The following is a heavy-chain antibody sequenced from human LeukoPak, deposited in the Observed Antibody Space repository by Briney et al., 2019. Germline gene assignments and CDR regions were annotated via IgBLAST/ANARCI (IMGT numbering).Heavy chain of an antibody. Sequence: PSETLSLTCAVYDGSFSGYYWSWIRQPPGKGLEWIGEINHSGSTNYNQSLKSRVTISVDTSKNQFSLKLSSVTAADTAVYYCARVSPRRDGYNFGYWGQGTLVTVSS. V-gene: IGHV4-34*01. CDR1: DGSFSGYY. J-gene: IGHJ4*02. CDR3: ARVSPRRDGYNFGY. CDR2: INHSGST. D-gene: IGHD5-24*01.